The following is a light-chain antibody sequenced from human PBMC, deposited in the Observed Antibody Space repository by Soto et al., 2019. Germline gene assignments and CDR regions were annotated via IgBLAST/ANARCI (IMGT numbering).Light chain of an antibody. CDR2: DVT. V-gene: IGLV2-11*01. CDR1: SSDVGGYNF. CDR3: CSYARSAVV. J-gene: IGLJ2*01. Sequence: QSALTQPRSVSGSPGQSVTISCTGTSSDVGGYNFVSWYQQHPGNAPKLMIYDVTKRPSGVPDRFSGSKSGNTASLTISGLQAEDEADYYCCSYARSAVVFGGGTKLTVL.